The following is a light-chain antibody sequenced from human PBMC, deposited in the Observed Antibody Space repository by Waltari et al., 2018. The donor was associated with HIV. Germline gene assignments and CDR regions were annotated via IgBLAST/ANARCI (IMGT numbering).Light chain of an antibody. V-gene: IGKV1-17*01. Sequence: DIQMTQSPSSLAASVGDRVTITCRASPGIGNNLAWYQQIPGKAPRRLIYSSSNLQNGVPSRFSGSGSGTEFTLTVTSLQSEDFATYYCLQHHTYPHVFGQGTKVDIK. CDR1: PGIGNN. CDR3: LQHHTYPHV. CDR2: SSS. J-gene: IGKJ1*01.